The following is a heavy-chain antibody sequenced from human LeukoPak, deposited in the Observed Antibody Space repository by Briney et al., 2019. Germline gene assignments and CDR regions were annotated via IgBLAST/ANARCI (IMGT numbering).Heavy chain of an antibody. CDR1: GFTFRSYA. D-gene: IGHD2-15*01. J-gene: IGHJ4*02. Sequence: PGGSLRLSCAASGFTFRSYAMHWVRQAPGKGLEYVSAISSNGCSTHYANSVKGRFTIYRDNSKNTLYLQMGSLRAEDMAVYYCARDAGYCSGGSCPTYYFDYWGQGTLVTVSS. CDR3: ARDAGYCSGGSCPTYYFDY. CDR2: ISSNGCST. V-gene: IGHV3-64*01.